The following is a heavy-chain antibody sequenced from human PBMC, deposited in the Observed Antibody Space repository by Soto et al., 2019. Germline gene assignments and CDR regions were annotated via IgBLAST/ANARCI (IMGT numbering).Heavy chain of an antibody. CDR3: ARHYYYYGMDV. V-gene: IGHV3-48*01. CDR2: ISGASGTI. CDR1: GFTFSSYN. J-gene: IGHJ6*02. Sequence: GGSLRLSCAASGFTFSSYNMNWVRQAPGKGLEWLSYISGASGTIYYADSMQGRFTISRDNAKNSLYLQMNSLRAEDTAMYYCARHYYYYGMDVWGQGTTVTVSS.